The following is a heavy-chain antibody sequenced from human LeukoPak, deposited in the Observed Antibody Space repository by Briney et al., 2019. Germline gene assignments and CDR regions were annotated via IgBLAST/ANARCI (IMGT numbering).Heavy chain of an antibody. J-gene: IGHJ3*02. Sequence: PGGSLRLSCAASGFTFSSYGMHWVRQAPGKGLEWISYISSSGDSTYYADSVRGRFSISRDNAKNSLSLQMNSLRAEDTAVYYCARSMVGATRSRSFDIWGQGTMVTVSS. V-gene: IGHV3-48*04. D-gene: IGHD1-26*01. CDR3: ARSMVGATRSRSFDI. CDR1: GFTFSSYG. CDR2: ISSSGDST.